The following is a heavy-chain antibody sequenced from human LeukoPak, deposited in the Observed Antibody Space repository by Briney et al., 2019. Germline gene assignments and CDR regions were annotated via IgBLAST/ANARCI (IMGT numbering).Heavy chain of an antibody. CDR2: ISSNGGST. D-gene: IGHD3-22*01. J-gene: IGHJ5*02. Sequence: PGGSLRLSCAASGFTFSSYAMHWVRQAPGKGLEYVSAISSNGGSTYYANSVKGRFTISRDNSKNTLYLQMGSLRAEDMAVYYCARDPVEDSSGYYASWGQGTLVTVSS. CDR1: GFTFSSYA. CDR3: ARDPVEDSSGYYAS. V-gene: IGHV3-64*01.